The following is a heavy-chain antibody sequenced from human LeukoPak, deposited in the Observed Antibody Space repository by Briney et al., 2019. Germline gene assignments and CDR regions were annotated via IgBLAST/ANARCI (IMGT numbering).Heavy chain of an antibody. CDR3: ATGPDWDYYFDY. V-gene: IGHV1-69*13. CDR1: GGTFSSYA. CDR2: IIPIFGTA. D-gene: IGHD1-7*01. Sequence: EASVTVSCKASGGTFSSYAISWVRQAPGQGLEWMGGIIPIFGTANYAQKFQGRVTITADESTSTAYMELSSLRSEDTAVYYCATGPDWDYYFDYWGQGTLVTVSS. J-gene: IGHJ4*02.